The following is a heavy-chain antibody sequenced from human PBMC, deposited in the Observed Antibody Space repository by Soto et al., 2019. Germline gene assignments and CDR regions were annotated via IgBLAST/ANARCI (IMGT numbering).Heavy chain of an antibody. D-gene: IGHD3-10*01. CDR3: ASDWYYYGSGSYYPFDY. CDR1: GFIFTSYA. CDR2: ISSNSGTI. Sequence: GGSLRLSCAASGFIFTSYAMNWVRQAPGKGLEWVSYISSNSGTIYYTDSVKGRFTISRDNTKNSLYLQMNSLRDEDTAVYYCASDWYYYGSGSYYPFDYWGQGTLVTVSS. J-gene: IGHJ4*02. V-gene: IGHV3-48*02.